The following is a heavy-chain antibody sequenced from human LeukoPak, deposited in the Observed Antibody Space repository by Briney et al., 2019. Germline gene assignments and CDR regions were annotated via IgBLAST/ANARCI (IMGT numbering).Heavy chain of an antibody. CDR1: GFTFSSYT. D-gene: IGHD3-9*01. CDR3: ARDDYDILTGYFKGWFDP. J-gene: IGHJ5*02. Sequence: GGSLRLSCAASGFTFSSYTMHWVRQAPGKGLEWVALIPSDGLNNYYADSVKGRFTISGDNFKNTLYLQMNNLRAEDTAVYYCARDDYDILTGYFKGWFDPWGQGTLVTVSS. V-gene: IGHV3-30*04. CDR2: IPSDGLNN.